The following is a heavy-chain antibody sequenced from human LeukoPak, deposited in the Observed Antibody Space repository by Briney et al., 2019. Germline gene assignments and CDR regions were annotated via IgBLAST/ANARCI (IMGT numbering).Heavy chain of an antibody. CDR3: ARRPGEYGGNDFDY. J-gene: IGHJ4*02. Sequence: SETLSLTCTVSGGSINSRSDCWGWIRQPPGKGLEWVGSIYYSGSTHYNPSLKSRVTMSIDTSKNQFSLKLSSVTAADTAVYYCARRPGEYGGNDFDYWGQGTLVTVSS. CDR2: IYYSGST. V-gene: IGHV4-39*01. D-gene: IGHD4/OR15-4a*01. CDR1: GGSINSRSDC.